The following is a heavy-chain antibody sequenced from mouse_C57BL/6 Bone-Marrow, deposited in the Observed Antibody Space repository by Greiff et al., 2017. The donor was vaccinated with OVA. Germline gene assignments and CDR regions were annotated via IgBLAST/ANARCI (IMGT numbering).Heavy chain of an antibody. CDR2: IDPETGGT. CDR3: TRGYSKDYAMDY. V-gene: IGHV1-15*01. CDR1: GYTFTDYE. J-gene: IGHJ4*01. Sequence: QVQLQQSGAELVRPGASVTLSCKASGYTFTDYEMHWVKQTPVHGLEWIGAIDPETGGTASNQKFKGKATLTADKSSSTAYMELRSLTSGDSAVDYGTRGYSKDYAMDYGGQGNSVTGSS. D-gene: IGHD2-5*01.